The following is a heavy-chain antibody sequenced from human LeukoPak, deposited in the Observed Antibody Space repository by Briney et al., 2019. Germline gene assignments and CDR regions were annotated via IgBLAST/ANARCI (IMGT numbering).Heavy chain of an antibody. J-gene: IGHJ4*02. CDR2: ISSSRSYI. D-gene: IGHD3-22*01. V-gene: IGHV3-21*04. CDR1: GFTFSTFT. Sequence: GGSLRLSCAASGFTFSTFTMNWVRQAPGKGLESVSSISSSRSYIYYADSVKGRFTISRDNAENSLYLQMDSLRAEDTAVYYCASSYHYDSSGSIYYFDYWGQGTPVTVSS. CDR3: ASSYHYDSSGSIYYFDY.